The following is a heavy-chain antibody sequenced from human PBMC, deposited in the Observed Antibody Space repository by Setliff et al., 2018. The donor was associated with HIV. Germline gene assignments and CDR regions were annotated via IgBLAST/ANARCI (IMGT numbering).Heavy chain of an antibody. CDR3: ARDSYGGSGWPFDY. CDR2: ISSSSSTI. V-gene: IGHV3-48*01. D-gene: IGHD6-19*01. J-gene: IGHJ4*02. Sequence: GESLKISCAASGFTFSSYSMNWVRRAPGKGLEWVSYISSSSSTIYYADSVKGRFTISRDNAKNSLYLQMNSLRAEDTAVYYCARDSYGGSGWPFDYWGQGTLVTVSS. CDR1: GFTFSSYS.